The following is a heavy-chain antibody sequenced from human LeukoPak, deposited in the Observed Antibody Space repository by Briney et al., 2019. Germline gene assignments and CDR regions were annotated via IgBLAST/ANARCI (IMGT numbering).Heavy chain of an antibody. D-gene: IGHD3-22*01. CDR3: ARAEPYYYDSSGYNPFDY. CDR1: GFTFSSYG. V-gene: IGHV3-30*03. J-gene: IGHJ4*02. Sequence: GGSLRLSCAASGFTFSSYGMHWVRQAPGKGLEWVAVISYDGSNKYYADSVKGRFTISRDNSKNTLYLQMNSLRAEDTAVYYCARAEPYYYDSSGYNPFDYWGQGTLVSVSS. CDR2: ISYDGSNK.